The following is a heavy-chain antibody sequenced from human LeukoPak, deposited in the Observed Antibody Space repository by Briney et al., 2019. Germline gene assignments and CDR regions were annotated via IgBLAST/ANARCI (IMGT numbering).Heavy chain of an antibody. CDR2: IYYSGST. D-gene: IGHD3-22*01. CDR3: ASGKYYYDDSTSINRASRTAFDI. J-gene: IGHJ3*02. V-gene: IGHV4-39*07. Sequence: SETLSLTCTVSGGSISSSSYYWGWIRQPPGKGLEWIGSIYYSGSTYYNPSLKSRVTISVDTSKNQFSLKLSSVTAADTAVYYCASGKYYYDDSTSINRASRTAFDIWAQGTMVIVSS. CDR1: GGSISSSSYY.